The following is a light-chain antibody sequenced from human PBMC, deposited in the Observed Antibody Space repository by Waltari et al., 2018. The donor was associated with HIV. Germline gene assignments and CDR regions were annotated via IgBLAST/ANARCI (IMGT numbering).Light chain of an antibody. Sequence: QSVLTQPPSASEAPRQRGPFSCSGSSPHPGRHAVNWYQQGPGKAPKLLIYSDDLLSSGVSDRFSGSKSGTSASLAIRGLQSEDEADYYCAAWDDSLNGYVFGSGTKVTVL. V-gene: IGLV1-36*01. CDR2: SDD. CDR3: AAWDDSLNGYV. J-gene: IGLJ1*01. CDR1: SPHPGRHA.